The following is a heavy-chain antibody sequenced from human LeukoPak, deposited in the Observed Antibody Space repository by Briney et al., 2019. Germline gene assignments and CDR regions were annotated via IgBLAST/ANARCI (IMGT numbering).Heavy chain of an antibody. CDR2: INHSGST. J-gene: IGHJ4*02. CDR1: GGSFSGYY. CDR3: AREVVAAAGTVDY. Sequence: SETLSLTCAVYGGSFSGYYWSWIRQPPGKGLEWIGEINHSGSTNYNPSLKSRVTISVDTSKNQFSLKLSSVTTADTAVYYCAREVVAAAGTVDYWGQGTLVTVSS. D-gene: IGHD6-13*01. V-gene: IGHV4-34*01.